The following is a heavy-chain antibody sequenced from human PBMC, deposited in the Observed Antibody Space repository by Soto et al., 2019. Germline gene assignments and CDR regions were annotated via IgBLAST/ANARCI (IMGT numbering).Heavy chain of an antibody. CDR3: AGEQQLDEDYYYGMDV. CDR1: GYTFTSYA. V-gene: IGHV1-3*01. Sequence: ASVKVSCKASGYTFTSYAMHWVRQAPGQRLEWMGWINAGNGNTKYSQKFQGRVTITRDTSASTAYMELSSLRSEDTAVYYCAGEQQLDEDYYYGMDVWGQGTTVTVSS. CDR2: INAGNGNT. D-gene: IGHD6-13*01. J-gene: IGHJ6*02.